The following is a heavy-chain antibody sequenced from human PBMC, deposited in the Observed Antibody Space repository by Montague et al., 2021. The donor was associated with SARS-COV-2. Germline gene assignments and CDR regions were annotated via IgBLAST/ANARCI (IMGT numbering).Heavy chain of an antibody. CDR3: ARSYYDILTNYYDAFDI. Sequence: PALVKPTQTLTLTCTLSGFSLSTSGMRASWIRQPPGKALEWLARIDWDDDKFYSTSLKTRLTLSKDTSKNQVVLTMTNMDPVDTATYYCARSYYDILTNYYDAFDIWGQGTMVTVSS. D-gene: IGHD3-9*01. J-gene: IGHJ3*02. CDR2: IDWDDDK. V-gene: IGHV2-70*04. CDR1: GFSLSTSGMR.